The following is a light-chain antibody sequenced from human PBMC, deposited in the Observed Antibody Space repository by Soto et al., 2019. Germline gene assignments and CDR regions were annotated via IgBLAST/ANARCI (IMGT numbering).Light chain of an antibody. V-gene: IGLV1-47*01. CDR2: RNN. CDR1: SSNIGSNY. Sequence: QSVLTQPPSASWTPGQRFTISCSGSSSNIGSNYVYWYQQLPGTAPKLLIYRNNQRPSGVPDRFSGSKSGTSASLAISGLRSEDEADYYCAAWDDSLSGVVFGGGTKLTVL. CDR3: AAWDDSLSGVV. J-gene: IGLJ2*01.